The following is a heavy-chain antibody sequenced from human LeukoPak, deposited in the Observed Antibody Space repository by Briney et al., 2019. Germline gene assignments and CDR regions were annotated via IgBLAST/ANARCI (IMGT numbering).Heavy chain of an antibody. J-gene: IGHJ4*02. CDR2: INPYNTDT. Sequence: GASVKVSCKASGYTFTNYGISWVRQAPGQGLEWMGWINPYNTDTNYAQKVQDRVTMTTDTSTNTAYMELRSLRSDDTAIYYCARAYCDSSTCCTPRAFYDYWGQGTLVTVSS. CDR1: GYTFTNYG. D-gene: IGHD2/OR15-2a*01. V-gene: IGHV1-18*01. CDR3: ARAYCDSSTCCTPRAFYDY.